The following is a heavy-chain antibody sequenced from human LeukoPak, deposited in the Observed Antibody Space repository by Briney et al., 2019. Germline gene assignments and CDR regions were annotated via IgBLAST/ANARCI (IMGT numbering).Heavy chain of an antibody. Sequence: GGSLRLSCAASGFTFSTYGMHWVRQAPGKGLEWVAVTSYDGSNIHYADSVKGRFTISRDNSKNTLYLQMNSLRADDTAVYYCARGGLMTTVTTYWGQGTLVTVSS. J-gene: IGHJ4*02. CDR1: GFTFSTYG. CDR3: ARGGLMTTVTTY. D-gene: IGHD4-17*01. V-gene: IGHV3-30*03. CDR2: TSYDGSNI.